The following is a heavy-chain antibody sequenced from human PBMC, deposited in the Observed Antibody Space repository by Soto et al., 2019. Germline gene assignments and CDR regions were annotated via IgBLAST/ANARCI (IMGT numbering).Heavy chain of an antibody. V-gene: IGHV3-30*03. CDR3: ARWVAVVTATGFDY. CDR1: GFTFSRDG. CDR2: ISYDGSFK. J-gene: IGHJ4*02. D-gene: IGHD2-21*02. Sequence: GGSLILPCVAPGFTFSRDGMHWVRQAPGKGLQWVAVISYDGSFKYYADSVKGRFTISRDNSDNTLYLQMNSLRAEDTAVYFCARWVAVVTATGFDYWGQGTLVXVSS.